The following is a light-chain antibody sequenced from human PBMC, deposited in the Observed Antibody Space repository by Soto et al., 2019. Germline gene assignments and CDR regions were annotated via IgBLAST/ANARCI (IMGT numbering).Light chain of an antibody. CDR2: SAS. V-gene: IGKV3-20*01. Sequence: EIVMTQSPVTLSVSPGERATLSCRASQSVRRDLAWYQQKPGQAPRLLIYSASSRATGIPDRFSGSGSGTGFTLTISRLEPEDFAVYYCHQYGSSPLTFGPGTKVDIK. J-gene: IGKJ3*01. CDR1: QSVRRD. CDR3: HQYGSSPLT.